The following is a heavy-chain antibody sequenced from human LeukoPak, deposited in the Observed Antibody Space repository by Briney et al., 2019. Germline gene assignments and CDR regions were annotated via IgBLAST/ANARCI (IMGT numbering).Heavy chain of an antibody. CDR3: ARNDGATTYY. V-gene: IGHV1-69*02. J-gene: IGHJ4*02. CDR2: IIPILGIA. Sequence: SVKVSCKASGGTFSSYTISWVRQAPGQGLEWMGRIIPILGIANYAQKFQGRVTITAEKSTSTAYMELTSLRSEDTPVYYCARNDGATTYYWGQGTLVTVSS. CDR1: GGTFSSYT. D-gene: IGHD1-26*01.